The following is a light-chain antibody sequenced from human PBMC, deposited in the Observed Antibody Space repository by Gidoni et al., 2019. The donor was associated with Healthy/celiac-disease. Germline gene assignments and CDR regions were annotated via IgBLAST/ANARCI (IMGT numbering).Light chain of an antibody. V-gene: IGKV3-11*01. J-gene: IGKJ2*03. CDR1: QSVSSY. CDR2: DAS. CDR3: QQRSNWPLYS. Sequence: EMVLTQSPATLSLSPGERATLSCRASQSVSSYLAWYHQKPGQAPRLLIYDASNRATGIPARFSGSGSGTDFTLTISSLEPEDFAVYYCQQRSNWPLYSFGPGTKLEIK.